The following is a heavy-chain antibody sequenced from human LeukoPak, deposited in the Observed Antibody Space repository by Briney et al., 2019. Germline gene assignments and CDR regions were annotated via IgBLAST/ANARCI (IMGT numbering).Heavy chain of an antibody. V-gene: IGHV3-53*05. J-gene: IGHJ2*01. D-gene: IGHD6-6*01. CDR2: IYMGGDT. CDR1: GFTVSSNY. CDR3: ARVPDTSSSPYWYFDL. Sequence: PGGPLRLSCAASGFTVSSNYMSWVRRAPGKGLEWLAVIYMGGDTYYVDSVKGRFSISRDNSKNTLYLQMNSLRPEDTAVYYCARVPDTSSSPYWYFDLWGRGTLVTVSS.